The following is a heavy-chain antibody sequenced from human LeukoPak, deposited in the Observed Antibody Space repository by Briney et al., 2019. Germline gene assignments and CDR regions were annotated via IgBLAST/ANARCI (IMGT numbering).Heavy chain of an antibody. D-gene: IGHD3-10*01. CDR2: IYYSGST. CDR1: GGSISIYY. V-gene: IGHV4-59*01. CDR3: ARVGGLWFGDPHYGMDV. J-gene: IGHJ6*02. Sequence: PSETLSLTCTVSGGSISIYYWSWIRQPAGKGLEWIGYIYYSGSTNYNPSLKSRVTISVDTSKNQFSLKLSSVTAADTAVYYCARVGGLWFGDPHYGMDVWGQGTTVTVSS.